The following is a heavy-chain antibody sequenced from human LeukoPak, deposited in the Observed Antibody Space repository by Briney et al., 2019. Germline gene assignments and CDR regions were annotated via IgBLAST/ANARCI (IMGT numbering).Heavy chain of an antibody. Sequence: GGSLRLSCAGSGFSFSTYVLSWVRQAPGKGLEWVSAISGSGGSTYYADSVKGRFTISRDNSKNTLYLQMNSLRAEDTAVYYCAKLRKYRFGDYVDYWGQGTLVTVSS. CDR1: GFSFSTYV. J-gene: IGHJ4*02. CDR2: ISGSGGST. CDR3: AKLRKYRFGDYVDY. D-gene: IGHD5-18*01. V-gene: IGHV3-23*01.